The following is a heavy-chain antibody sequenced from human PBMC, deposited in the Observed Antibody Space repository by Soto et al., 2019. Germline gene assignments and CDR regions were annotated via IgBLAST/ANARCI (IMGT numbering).Heavy chain of an antibody. CDR3: ARRGYSGYEIDY. V-gene: IGHV3-64*01. CDR2: ISSNGGST. D-gene: IGHD5-12*01. J-gene: IGHJ4*02. Sequence: GGSLRLSCAASGFTFSSYAMHWVRQAPGKGLENVSDISSNGGSTYYANSVKGRFTISRDNSKNTLYLEMGSLRAEDMAVYYCARRGYSGYEIDYWGQGTLVTVSS. CDR1: GFTFSSYA.